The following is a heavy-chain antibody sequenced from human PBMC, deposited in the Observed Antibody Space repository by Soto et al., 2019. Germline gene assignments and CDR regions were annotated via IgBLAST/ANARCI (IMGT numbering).Heavy chain of an antibody. CDR3: AREFKPAAASDAFDI. CDR1: GGCISSDNYF. J-gene: IGHJ3*02. CDR2: IDYIGRA. D-gene: IGHD6-13*01. V-gene: IGHV4-31*03. Sequence: ASETLSLTCTVSGGCISSDNYFWSWIRQHPGKGLEWIGYIDYIGRAYYNPSLKSRVTTSVDTSKNQFSLRLSSVTVADTATYYCAREFKPAAASDAFDICRQGTVVTVSS.